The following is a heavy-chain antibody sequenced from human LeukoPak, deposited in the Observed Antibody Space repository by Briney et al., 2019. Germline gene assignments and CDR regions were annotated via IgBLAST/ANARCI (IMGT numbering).Heavy chain of an antibody. CDR3: AKGLIVATALFDY. J-gene: IGHJ4*02. V-gene: IGHV3-53*01. Sequence: GGSLRLSCAASGFTVSSYYMTWVRQAPGKGLEWVSVMYSGGSTYYADSVKGRFTISRDNSKNTLYLQMNSLRAEDTAVYYCAKGLIVATALFDYWGQGTLVTVSS. CDR1: GFTVSSYY. D-gene: IGHD5-12*01. CDR2: MYSGGST.